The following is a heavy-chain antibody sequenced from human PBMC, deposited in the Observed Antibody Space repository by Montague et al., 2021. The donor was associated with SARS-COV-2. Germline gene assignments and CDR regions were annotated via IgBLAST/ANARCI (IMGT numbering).Heavy chain of an antibody. J-gene: IGHJ3*01. V-gene: IGHV4-39*01. CDR3: ASPTYYYDSSGSDAFDF. Sequence: SETLSLTCTVSGGSISSSSYYWGWLRQPPGKGLEWIGSIYYSGSTYYNPSLKSRVTISVDTSKNQFSLKLSSVTAADTAVYYCASPTYYYDSSGSDAFDFWGQGTMVTVSS. CDR1: GGSISSSSYY. CDR2: IYYSGST. D-gene: IGHD3-22*01.